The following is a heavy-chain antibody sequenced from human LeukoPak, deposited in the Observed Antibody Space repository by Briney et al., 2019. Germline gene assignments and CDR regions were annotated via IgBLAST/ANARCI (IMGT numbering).Heavy chain of an antibody. CDR1: GLTFDDYT. Sequence: GGSLRLSCAASGLTFDDYTMHWVRHAPGKGLEWVSLISWHGSTTKYADSVKGRFTISRDNLKNSLSLQMNSLGPEDTALYYCAKDIGDSVGYNYFDSWGQGTLVTVSS. CDR2: ISWHGSTT. CDR3: AKDIGDSVGYNYFDS. V-gene: IGHV3-43*01. D-gene: IGHD3-22*01. J-gene: IGHJ4*02.